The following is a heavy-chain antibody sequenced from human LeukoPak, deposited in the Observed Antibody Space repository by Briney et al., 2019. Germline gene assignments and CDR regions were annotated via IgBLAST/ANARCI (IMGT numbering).Heavy chain of an antibody. J-gene: IGHJ4*02. Sequence: SQTLSLTCAISGDSVSSNSADWNWIRQSPSRGLEWLGRTYYRSKWYNDYAVSVKSRITINPDTSKNQFSLQLNSVTPEDTAVYYCTTAKSDSSGWPFDYWGQGTLVTVSS. CDR3: TTAKSDSSGWPFDY. V-gene: IGHV6-1*01. D-gene: IGHD6-19*01. CDR1: GDSVSSNSAD. CDR2: TYYRSKWYN.